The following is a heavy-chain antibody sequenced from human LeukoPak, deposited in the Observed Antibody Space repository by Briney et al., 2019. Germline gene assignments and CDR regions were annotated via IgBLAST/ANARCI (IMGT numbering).Heavy chain of an antibody. D-gene: IGHD3-22*01. Sequence: PGGSLRLSCAASGFTFSSYSMNWVRQAPGKGLEWVSSISSSSSYIYYADSVKGRFTISRDNAKNSLYLQMNSLRAEDTAVYYCARDAGGYYYDSSGPHFGYWGQGTLVTVSS. J-gene: IGHJ4*02. CDR1: GFTFSSYS. CDR2: ISSSSSYI. CDR3: ARDAGGYYYDSSGPHFGY. V-gene: IGHV3-21*01.